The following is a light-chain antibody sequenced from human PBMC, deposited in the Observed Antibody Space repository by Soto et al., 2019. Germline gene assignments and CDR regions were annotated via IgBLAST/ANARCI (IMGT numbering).Light chain of an antibody. Sequence: QSALTQPASVSASPGQSITISCTGTSSDVGGYNYVSWYQQHPGKAPKVIIYEVTNRPSGVSNRFSASKSGNTASLTISGLQAEDEADYYCSSYTDTSTRIFGGGTKLTVL. CDR2: EVT. V-gene: IGLV2-14*01. CDR3: SSYTDTSTRI. CDR1: SSDVGGYNY. J-gene: IGLJ2*01.